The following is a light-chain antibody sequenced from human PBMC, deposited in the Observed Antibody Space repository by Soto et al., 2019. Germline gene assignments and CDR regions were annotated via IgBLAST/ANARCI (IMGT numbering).Light chain of an antibody. Sequence: DIPMTQSPSSLSASVGDRVTITCRASQTISVYLNWYQQKPGRAPDVLIYSASTRRSGVPSRFSGSGSGTDFTLTITSLQPEDFATYYCQQTYSVPLTFGGGTKVDIK. CDR3: QQTYSVPLT. J-gene: IGKJ4*01. CDR2: SAS. V-gene: IGKV1-39*01. CDR1: QTISVY.